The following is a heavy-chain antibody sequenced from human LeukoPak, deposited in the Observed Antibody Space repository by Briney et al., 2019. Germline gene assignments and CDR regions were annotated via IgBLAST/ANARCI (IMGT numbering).Heavy chain of an antibody. CDR2: IYYSGST. D-gene: IGHD3-10*02. J-gene: IGHJ4*02. CDR1: GASISSTTYY. CDR3: ARGSLFGDIDY. V-gene: IGHV4-39*07. Sequence: SETLSLTCTVSGASISSTTYYWGWIRQPPRKGLEWIASIYYSGSTYYNPSLKSRVTMSVDTSKNQFSLKLSSVTAADTAVYYCARGSLFGDIDYWGQGTLVTVSS.